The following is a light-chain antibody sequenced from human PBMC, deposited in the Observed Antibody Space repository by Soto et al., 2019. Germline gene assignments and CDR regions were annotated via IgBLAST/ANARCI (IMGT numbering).Light chain of an antibody. V-gene: IGKV1-9*01. CDR2: GAS. J-gene: IGKJ1*01. CDR1: QGISSN. Sequence: IQLTQSPSSLSASVGDRVTITCRASQGISSNLAWYQQKPGRAPKLLIFGASTLQSGVPSRFSGSGSGTYFTLTISSLQPEDFATYFCQQLNSYPPWTFGQGTKVEIK. CDR3: QQLNSYPPWT.